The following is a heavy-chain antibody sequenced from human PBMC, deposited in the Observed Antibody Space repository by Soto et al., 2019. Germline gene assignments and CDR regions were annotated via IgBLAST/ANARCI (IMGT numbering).Heavy chain of an antibody. CDR3: ARVPGP. J-gene: IGHJ5*02. V-gene: IGHV4-4*02. CDR1: GDSISSNNW. Sequence: SETLSLTCAVSGDSISSNNWWSWVRQPPGKGLEWIGYIYHSGSTYCNPSLKSRVTISVDRSKNQFSLKLSSVTAADTAVYYCARVPGPWGQGTLVTVSS. D-gene: IGHD3-10*01. CDR2: IYHSGST.